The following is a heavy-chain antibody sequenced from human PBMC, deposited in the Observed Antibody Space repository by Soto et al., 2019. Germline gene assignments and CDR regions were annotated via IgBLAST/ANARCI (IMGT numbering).Heavy chain of an antibody. D-gene: IGHD3-3*02. V-gene: IGHV4-31*03. J-gene: IGHJ4*02. CDR2: IYYSGST. CDR3: ARGSIDLTFDY. CDR1: GGSISSGGYY. Sequence: SETVSLTCTVSGGSISSGGYYWSWIRQHPGKGLEWIGYIYYSGSTYYNPSLKSRVTISVDTSKNQFSLKLSSVTAADTAVYYCARGSIDLTFDYWGQGTLVTVSS.